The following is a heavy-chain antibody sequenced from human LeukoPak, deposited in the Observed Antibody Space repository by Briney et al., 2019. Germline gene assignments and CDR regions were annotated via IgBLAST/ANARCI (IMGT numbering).Heavy chain of an antibody. CDR2: INHSGST. D-gene: IGHD1-26*01. Sequence: SETLSLTCAVYGGSFSGHYWSWIRQPPGNGLEWIGEINHSGSTNYNPSLKSRVTISVDTSKNQFSLKLSSVTAADTAVYYCASSVGATRPFDYWGQGTLVTVSS. J-gene: IGHJ4*02. V-gene: IGHV4-34*01. CDR3: ASSVGATRPFDY. CDR1: GGSFSGHY.